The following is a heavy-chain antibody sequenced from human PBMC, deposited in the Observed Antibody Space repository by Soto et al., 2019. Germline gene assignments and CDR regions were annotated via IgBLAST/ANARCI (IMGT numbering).Heavy chain of an antibody. CDR1: GFTFSSHA. V-gene: IGHV3-30-3*01. D-gene: IGHD7-27*01. CDR2: ISKDGGNQ. J-gene: IGHJ6*02. CDR3: ARAVPHWGGGLDV. Sequence: QEQLMESGGAVVQPGRSLRVSCVASGFTFSSHAMHWVRQALGKGLEWVAAISKDGGNQYYTESVKGRLTISRDNSKNTVSLQMNSLRAEDTAVYYCARAVPHWGGGLDVWGQGTTVTVSS.